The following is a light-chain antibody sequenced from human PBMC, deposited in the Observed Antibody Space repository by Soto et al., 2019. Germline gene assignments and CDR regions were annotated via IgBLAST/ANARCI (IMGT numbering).Light chain of an antibody. CDR3: QQYEIYSRT. CDR2: DAS. V-gene: IGKV1-5*01. J-gene: IGKJ1*01. Sequence: DTQMTQSPSTLSASIGDRVTITCRASQSISGTLAWYQQRPGKAPKLLIFDASNLERGVPSRFSGSGSGTEFSLTISSLQPDDFATYYCQQYEIYSRTLGQGSKADIK. CDR1: QSISGT.